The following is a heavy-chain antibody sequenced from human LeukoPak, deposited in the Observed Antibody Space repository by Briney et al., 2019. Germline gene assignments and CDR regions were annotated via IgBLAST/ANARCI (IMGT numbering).Heavy chain of an antibody. CDR2: ISYDGSNK. CDR1: GFTFSSYA. D-gene: IGHD3-10*01. J-gene: IGHJ6*02. Sequence: QPGRSLRLSCAASGFTFSSYAMHWVRQAPGKGLEWVAVISYDGSNKYYADSVKGRFTISRDNSKNTLYLQMNSLRAEDTAVYYCAKGVADSGSYYNHNFGYYYYYGMDVWGQGTTVTVSS. CDR3: AKGVADSGSYYNHNFGYYYYYGMDV. V-gene: IGHV3-30-3*02.